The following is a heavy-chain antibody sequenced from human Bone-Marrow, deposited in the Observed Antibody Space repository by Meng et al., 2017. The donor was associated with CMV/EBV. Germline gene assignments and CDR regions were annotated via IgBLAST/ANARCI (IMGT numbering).Heavy chain of an antibody. CDR3: ARGPPFYVNYYGMDV. CDR1: GFTFSSYG. CDR2: ISDSSSNI. Sequence: GGSLRLSCAASGFTFSSYGMNWVRQAPGKGLEWVSSISDSSSNIYYADSVKGRFTISRDNAKNSLYLQMNSLRAEDTAVYYCARGPPFYVNYYGMDVWGQETTVTVSS. J-gene: IGHJ6*02. D-gene: IGHD2/OR15-2a*01. V-gene: IGHV3-21*01.